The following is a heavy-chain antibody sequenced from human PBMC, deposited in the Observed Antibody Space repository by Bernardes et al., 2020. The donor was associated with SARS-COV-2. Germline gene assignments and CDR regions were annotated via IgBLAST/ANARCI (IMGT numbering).Heavy chain of an antibody. Sequence: SETLSLTCTVSGGSVSSGSNYWSWIRQPPGKGLEWIGYIYYSGSTNYNPSLKSRVTILIDTSKNQFSLKLSSVTAADTAIYYCAREIPPGYVLYWGQGTLVSVSS. CDR1: GGSVSSGSNY. CDR2: IYYSGST. J-gene: IGHJ4*02. V-gene: IGHV4-61*01. CDR3: AREIPPGYVLY. D-gene: IGHD6-13*01.